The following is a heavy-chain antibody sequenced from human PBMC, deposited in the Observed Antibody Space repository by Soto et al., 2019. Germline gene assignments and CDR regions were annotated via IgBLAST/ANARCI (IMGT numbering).Heavy chain of an antibody. V-gene: IGHV4-59*08. CDR2: IYYSGST. J-gene: IGHJ4*02. CDR3: ARHRSIAARPRGPGLDY. D-gene: IGHD6-6*01. CDR1: GGSISSYY. Sequence: PSETLSLTCTVSGGSISSYYWSWIRQPPGKGLEWIGYIYYSGSTNYNPSLKSRVTISVDTSKNQFSLKLSSVTAADTAVYYCARHRSIAARPRGPGLDYWGQGTLVTVSS.